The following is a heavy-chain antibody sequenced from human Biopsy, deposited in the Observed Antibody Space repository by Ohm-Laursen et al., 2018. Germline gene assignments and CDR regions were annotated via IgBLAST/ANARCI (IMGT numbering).Heavy chain of an antibody. CDR1: GVSITAYY. J-gene: IGHJ6*02. Sequence: SETLSLTCTVSGVSITAYYWSWIRQPPGKGLECIGNIHHSGSTNYNPSLKSRLTISLDTSKNQFSLKLSSVTAADTDVYYCARMDCSGGSCHYYSYGMDVWGQGTTVTVSS. D-gene: IGHD2-15*01. CDR2: IHHSGST. V-gene: IGHV4-4*09. CDR3: ARMDCSGGSCHYYSYGMDV.